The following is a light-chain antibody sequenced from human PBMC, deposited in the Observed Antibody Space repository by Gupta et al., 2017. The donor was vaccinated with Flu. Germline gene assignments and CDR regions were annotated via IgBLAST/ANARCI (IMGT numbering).Light chain of an antibody. J-gene: IGKJ4*01. V-gene: IGKV1-5*03. CDR3: QQYSSYPLT. CDR2: KTN. CDR1: QSIDVW. Sequence: DIQMTQSPSPLSASVGDRVTITCRASQSIDVWLAWHQQKPGKAPQVLIYKTNILQTGVPSRFSGSGSGTDLTLTISSLQPDDSATYYCQQYSSYPLTFGGGTKVEIK.